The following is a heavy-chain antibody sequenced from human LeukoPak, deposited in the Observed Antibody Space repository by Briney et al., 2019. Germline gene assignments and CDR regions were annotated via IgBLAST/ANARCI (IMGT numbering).Heavy chain of an antibody. Sequence: PGGSLRLSCAASGFTFSSYSMNWVRQAPGKGLEWVSYISSSSSTIYYADSVKGRFTISRDNAKNSLYLQMNSLRAEDTDMYYCASFWVHITSWAGYYYYYYMDVWGKGRTVTVSS. D-gene: IGHD6-13*01. CDR1: GFTFSSYS. CDR2: ISSSSSTI. V-gene: IGHV3-48*01. CDR3: ASFWVHITSWAGYYYYYYMDV. J-gene: IGHJ6*03.